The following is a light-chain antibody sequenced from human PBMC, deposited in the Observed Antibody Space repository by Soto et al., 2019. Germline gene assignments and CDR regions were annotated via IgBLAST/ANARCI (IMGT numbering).Light chain of an antibody. CDR3: QQSYSTPSV. CDR2: AAS. CDR1: QSISNH. V-gene: IGKV1-39*01. J-gene: IGKJ4*01. Sequence: DIQMTQSPSSLSASVEDRVIITCRASQSISNHLNWYQQKPGKAPKLLIFAASSLQSGVPSRFSGSRSGPDFTLTISSLQPEDFATYYCQQSYSTPSVFGGGTKVDIK.